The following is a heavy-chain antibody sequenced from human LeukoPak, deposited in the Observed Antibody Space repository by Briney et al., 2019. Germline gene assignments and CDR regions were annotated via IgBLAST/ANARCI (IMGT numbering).Heavy chain of an antibody. CDR1: GFTFDDYA. J-gene: IGHJ6*03. D-gene: IGHD3-10*01. V-gene: IGHV3-43*02. CDR3: ATHDYYGSGSYYNVGYYYMDV. CDR2: ISGDGGST. Sequence: GGSLRLSCAASGFTFDDYAMHWVRQAPGKGLEWVSLISGDGGSTFYADSVKGRFTISRDNSKNSLYLQMNSLRTEDTALYYCATHDYYGSGSYYNVGYYYMDVGGKGTTVTVSS.